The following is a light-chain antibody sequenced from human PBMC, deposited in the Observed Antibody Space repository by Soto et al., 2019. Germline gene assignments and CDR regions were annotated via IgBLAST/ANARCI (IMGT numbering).Light chain of an antibody. J-gene: IGKJ4*01. Sequence: EIVLTQSPDTLSLSPGERATLSCRASQSVSGYLGWYQQKPGQAPRLLIYDASNRAYGVPARFRGSGSGTTVTLSIASLEPEDFAVYYCQQRSNWSYPTFGGGTRV. CDR1: QSVSGY. V-gene: IGKV3-11*01. CDR3: QQRSNWSYPT. CDR2: DAS.